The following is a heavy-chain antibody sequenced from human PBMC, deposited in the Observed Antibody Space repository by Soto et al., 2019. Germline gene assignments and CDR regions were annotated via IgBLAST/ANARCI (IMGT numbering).Heavy chain of an antibody. CDR3: ARFPFPYYDFWSGYYDYYGMDV. CDR2: ISSSSSYI. Sequence: EVQLVESGGGLVKPGGSLRLSCAASGFTFSSYSTNWVRQAPGKGLEWVSSISSSSSYIYYADSVKGRFTISRDNDKNSLYLQMNSLRAEDTAVYYCARFPFPYYDFWSGYYDYYGMDVWGQGTTVTVSS. V-gene: IGHV3-21*01. D-gene: IGHD3-3*01. J-gene: IGHJ6*02. CDR1: GFTFSSYS.